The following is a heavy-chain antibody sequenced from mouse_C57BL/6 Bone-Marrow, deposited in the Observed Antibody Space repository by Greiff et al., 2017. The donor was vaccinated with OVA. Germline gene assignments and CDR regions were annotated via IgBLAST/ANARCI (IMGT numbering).Heavy chain of an antibody. CDR2: SRNKANDYTT. J-gene: IGHJ1*03. CDR1: GFTFSDFY. CDR3: ARDDYDWYFDV. V-gene: IGHV7-1*01. D-gene: IGHD2-4*01. Sequence: VQLKESGGGLVQSGRSLRLSCATSGFTFSDFYMEWVRQAPGTGLEWIAASRNKANDYTTEYSASVKGRFIVSRDTSQSILYLQMNALRAEDTAIYYCARDDYDWYFDVWGTGTTVTVSS.